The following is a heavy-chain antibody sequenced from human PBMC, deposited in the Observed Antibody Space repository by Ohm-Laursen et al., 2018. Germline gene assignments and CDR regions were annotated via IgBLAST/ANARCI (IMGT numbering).Heavy chain of an antibody. Sequence: SETLSLTWSVSGGPISSYYWSWIRQPPGMGLEWIGYIYYSGSTKYNPSLKSRVTISVDTSKNQFSLKLNSVTAADTAVYYCARAPTTVTPDYYYYGMDVWGQGTTVTVSS. CDR1: GGPISSYY. CDR3: ARAPTTVTPDYYYYGMDV. CDR2: IYYSGST. J-gene: IGHJ6*02. V-gene: IGHV4-59*01. D-gene: IGHD4-17*01.